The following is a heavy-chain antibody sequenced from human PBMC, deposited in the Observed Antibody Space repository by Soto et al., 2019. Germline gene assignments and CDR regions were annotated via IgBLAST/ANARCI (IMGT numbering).Heavy chain of an antibody. V-gene: IGHV3-7*01. D-gene: IGHD1-1*01. Sequence: EVQLVESGGGLVQPGGSLRLSCAASGFTFSSYWMSWVRQAPGRGLEWVANIKQDGSEKYYVDSVKGRFTISRDNAKNSLYLQMNSLRAEDTAVYYCARNRGTTGTTDALDIWGQGTMVTVSS. CDR1: GFTFSSYW. J-gene: IGHJ3*02. CDR3: ARNRGTTGTTDALDI. CDR2: IKQDGSEK.